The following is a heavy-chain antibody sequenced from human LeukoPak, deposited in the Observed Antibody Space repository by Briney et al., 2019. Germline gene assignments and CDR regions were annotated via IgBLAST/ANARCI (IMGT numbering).Heavy chain of an antibody. CDR1: GGSISSYY. CDR2: IYYSGST. Sequence: SETLSLTCTVSGGSISSYYWSWIRQPPGKGLEWIGYIYYSGSTNYNPSLKSRVTISVDTSKNQFSLKLSSVTAADTAVYYCARNSVVPAAIGFDPWGQGTLVTVSS. D-gene: IGHD2-2*01. CDR3: ARNSVVPAAIGFDP. J-gene: IGHJ5*02. V-gene: IGHV4-59*01.